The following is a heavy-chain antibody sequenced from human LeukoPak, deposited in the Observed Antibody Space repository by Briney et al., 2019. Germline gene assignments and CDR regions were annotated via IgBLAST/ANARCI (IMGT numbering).Heavy chain of an antibody. CDR2: IRASSNGV. Sequence: GGSLRLSCAASGFTFSSFSMNWVRQAPGKGVEWFSYIRASSNGVQYADSVQGRFTISRDNAKNSLYLQMNSLRAEDTAVYYCARDSAYAFDYWGQGTLVTVCS. V-gene: IGHV3-48*01. CDR3: ARDSAYAFDY. D-gene: IGHD3-16*01. J-gene: IGHJ4*02. CDR1: GFTFSSFS.